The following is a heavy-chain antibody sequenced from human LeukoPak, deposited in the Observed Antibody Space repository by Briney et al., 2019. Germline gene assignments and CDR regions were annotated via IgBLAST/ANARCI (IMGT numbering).Heavy chain of an antibody. D-gene: IGHD3-22*01. Sequence: GGSLRLSCAASGFTFSSYGMHWVRQAPGKGLEWVAVIWYDGSNKYYADSVKGRFTISRDNSKNTLFVQMSSLRAEDTAVYYCARGEYYSDTSSYFDYWGQGTLVTVSS. J-gene: IGHJ4*02. V-gene: IGHV3-33*01. CDR2: IWYDGSNK. CDR1: GFTFSSYG. CDR3: ARGEYYSDTSSYFDY.